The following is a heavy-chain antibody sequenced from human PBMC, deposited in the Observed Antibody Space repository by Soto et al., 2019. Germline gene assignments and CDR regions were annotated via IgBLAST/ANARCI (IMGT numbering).Heavy chain of an antibody. J-gene: IGHJ6*02. Sequence: GASVKVSCKASGYTFTSYAMHWVRQAPGQRLEWMGWINAGNGNTKYSQKFQGRVTITRDTSASTAYMELSSLRSEDTAVYYCARKCSSTSCYTDYYYYGMDVWGQGTTVTVSS. CDR2: INAGNGNT. D-gene: IGHD2-2*02. V-gene: IGHV1-3*01. CDR1: GYTFTSYA. CDR3: ARKCSSTSCYTDYYYYGMDV.